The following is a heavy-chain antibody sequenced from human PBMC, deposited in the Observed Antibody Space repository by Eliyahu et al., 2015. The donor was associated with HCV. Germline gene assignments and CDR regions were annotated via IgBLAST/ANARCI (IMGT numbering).Heavy chain of an antibody. D-gene: IGHD2-15*01. J-gene: IGHJ6*02. CDR3: ARDHGYCSGGSCYAPRYYYYGMDV. V-gene: IGHV4-59*01. CDR1: GGSISSYY. Sequence: QVQLQESGPGLVKPSETLSLTCTVSGGSISSYYWSWIRQPPGKGLEWIGYIYYSGSTNYNPSLKSRVTISVDTSKNQFSLKLSSVTAADTAVYYCARDHGYCSGGSCYAPRYYYYGMDVWGQGTTVTVSS. CDR2: IYYSGST.